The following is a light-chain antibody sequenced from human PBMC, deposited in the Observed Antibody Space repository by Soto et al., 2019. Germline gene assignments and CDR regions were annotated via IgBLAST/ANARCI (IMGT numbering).Light chain of an antibody. Sequence: DIQMTQSPSTLSASVGDRVTITCRASQSISSWLAWYQQKPGKAPKLLIYDASSLESGVPSRFSGSGSGTEFTLTISSLQPDDFATYYCQQYNSYRYTFGQGDQAGDQT. CDR1: QSISSW. J-gene: IGKJ2*01. CDR3: QQYNSYRYT. V-gene: IGKV1-5*01. CDR2: DAS.